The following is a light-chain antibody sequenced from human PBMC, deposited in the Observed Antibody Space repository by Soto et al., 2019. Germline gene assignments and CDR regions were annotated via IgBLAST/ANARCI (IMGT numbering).Light chain of an antibody. J-gene: IGKJ4*01. CDR1: QSVSSY. V-gene: IGKV3-11*01. Sequence: EIVLTQSPGTLSLSPGEGATLSCRASQSVSSYLAWYQQKPGQAPRLLIYDASNRATGIPARFSGSGSGTDFTLTISSLEPEDFAVYYCQQRSNWPTFGGGTKVDIK. CDR2: DAS. CDR3: QQRSNWPT.